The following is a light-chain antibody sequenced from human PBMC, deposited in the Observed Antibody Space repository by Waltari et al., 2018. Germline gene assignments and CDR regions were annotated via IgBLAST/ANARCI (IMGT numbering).Light chain of an antibody. CDR1: QSISRY. CDR2: GAS. CDR3: QHHFRLPAT. J-gene: IGKJ1*01. V-gene: IGKV3-20*01. Sequence: IMLTQSPGTLSLSPGERATLSCRASQSISRYLAWYQQKPGQAPRLLIYGASTRATGIPDRFSGSGSGTDCSLTISGLGPEDSAVYYCQHHFRLPATFGQGTKVEIK.